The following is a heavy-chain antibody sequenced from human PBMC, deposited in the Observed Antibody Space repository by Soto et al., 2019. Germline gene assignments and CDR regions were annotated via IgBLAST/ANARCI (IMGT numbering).Heavy chain of an antibody. Sequence: ASVKGSCKASGYTFTSYARHWVRQAPGQGLEWMGGIIPIFGTANYAQKFQGRVTITADESTSTAYMELSSLRSEDTAVYYCARDRVVAANADAFDISGQGTIVTVSS. D-gene: IGHD2-15*01. CDR1: GYTFTSYA. CDR2: IIPIFGTA. CDR3: ARDRVVAANADAFDI. V-gene: IGHV1-69*13. J-gene: IGHJ3*02.